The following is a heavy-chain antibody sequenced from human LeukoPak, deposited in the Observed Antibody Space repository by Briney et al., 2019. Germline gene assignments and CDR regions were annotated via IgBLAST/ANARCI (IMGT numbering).Heavy chain of an antibody. CDR3: ARGGDFWSGYYGPQDY. CDR1: GGSISSYY. Sequence: SETLSLTCTVSGGSISSYYWSWIRQPPGKGLGWIGYIYYSGSTNYNPSLKSRVTISVDTSKNQFSLKLSSVTAADTAVYYCARGGDFWSGYYGPQDYWGQGTLVTVSS. J-gene: IGHJ4*02. V-gene: IGHV4-59*01. CDR2: IYYSGST. D-gene: IGHD3-3*01.